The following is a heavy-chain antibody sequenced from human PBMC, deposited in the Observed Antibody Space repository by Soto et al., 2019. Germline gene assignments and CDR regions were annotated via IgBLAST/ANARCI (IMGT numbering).Heavy chain of an antibody. V-gene: IGHV3-64*01. CDR1: GFTFSSYA. CDR3: ARGPGDYFAC. D-gene: IGHD1-26*01. J-gene: IGHJ4*02. CDR2: ISSNGGST. Sequence: GFLRLSCAACGFTFSSYAMHWVRQAPWWGLEYVSAISSNGGSTYYANSVKGRFTISRDNSKNTLYLQMGSLRAEDMAVYYCARGPGDYFACWGQGTLVTVSP.